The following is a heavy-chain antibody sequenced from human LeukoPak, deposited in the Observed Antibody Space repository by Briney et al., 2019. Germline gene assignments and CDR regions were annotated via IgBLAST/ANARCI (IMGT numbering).Heavy chain of an antibody. CDR2: INSDGSST. Sequence: GGSLRLSCAASGFTFSSYWMHWVRQAPGKGLVWVSRINSDGSSTSYADSVKGRFTISRDSSKNTLYLQMNSLTAEDTAVYYCAKVIDYGLDYWGQGTLVTVSS. CDR3: AKVIDYGLDY. D-gene: IGHD4-17*01. J-gene: IGHJ4*02. V-gene: IGHV3-74*01. CDR1: GFTFSSYW.